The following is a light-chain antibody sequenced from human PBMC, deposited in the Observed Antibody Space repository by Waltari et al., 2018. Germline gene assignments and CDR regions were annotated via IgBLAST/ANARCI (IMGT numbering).Light chain of an antibody. J-gene: IGKJ2*01. CDR1: QSITTY. CDR2: AAS. Sequence: DIQMTQSPSSLSASVGDRVTITCRANQSITTYLNWYQQKPRKAPKLLIYAASSLQSGVPSRFSGSGSGTDFTLTISSLQPEDFAAYYCQQSYSTPYTFGQGTKLEIK. CDR3: QQSYSTPYT. V-gene: IGKV1-39*01.